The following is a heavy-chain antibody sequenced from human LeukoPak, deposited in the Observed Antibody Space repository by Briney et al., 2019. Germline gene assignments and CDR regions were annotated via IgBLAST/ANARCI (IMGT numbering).Heavy chain of an antibody. D-gene: IGHD5-12*01. CDR2: IYYSGST. V-gene: IGHV4-59*08. CDR1: GGSISSYY. Sequence: NPSETLSLTCTVSGGSISSYYWSWIRQPPGKGLEWIGYIYYSGSTNHNPSLKSRVTISVDTSKNQFSLKLSSVTAADTAVYYCARHRMYSGYDWGTFDYWGQGTLVTVSS. CDR3: ARHRMYSGYDWGTFDY. J-gene: IGHJ4*02.